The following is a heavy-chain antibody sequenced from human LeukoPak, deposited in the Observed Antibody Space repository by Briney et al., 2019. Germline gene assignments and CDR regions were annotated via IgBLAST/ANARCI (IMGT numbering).Heavy chain of an antibody. J-gene: IGHJ4*02. V-gene: IGHV3-30*03. CDR1: GVTFSSYG. D-gene: IGHD5-12*01. CDR2: ISSDGNDK. CDR3: TTKVIRGNSGDDYDD. Sequence: GGSLRLPCAASGVTFSSYGMHWVRQAPGRGLEWVALISSDGNDKLYGDSVKGRFTISRDDSKSTLYLQMNSLRAEDTAVYYCTTKVIRGNSGDDYDDWGQGTLVTVSS.